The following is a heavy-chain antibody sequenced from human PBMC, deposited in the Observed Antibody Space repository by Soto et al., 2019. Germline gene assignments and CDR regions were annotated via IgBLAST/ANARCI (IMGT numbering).Heavy chain of an antibody. J-gene: IGHJ4*01. CDR1: GFSFKNAW. CDR3: TGLWFGEIYNY. V-gene: IGHV3-15*07. Sequence: EVELVESGGGLVKPGGSLTLSCAASGFSFKNAWMNWVRQAPGKGLECVGRIKNKNDGGTTDYAAFVKGRFTISRDASENTLYLHMNGLKTEDTGVYFCTGLWFGEIYNYWGQGSLVTVSS. D-gene: IGHD3-10*01. CDR2: IKNKNDGGTT.